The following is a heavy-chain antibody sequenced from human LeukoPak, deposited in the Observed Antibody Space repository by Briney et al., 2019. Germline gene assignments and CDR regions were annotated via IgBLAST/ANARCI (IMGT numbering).Heavy chain of an antibody. J-gene: IGHJ4*02. CDR2: ISSSDTTI. CDR3: ARVTGGREVDY. CDR1: GFTFTIYE. D-gene: IGHD5-24*01. V-gene: IGHV3-48*03. Sequence: GGSLRLSCAASGFTFTIYEMNWVRQAPGKGLEWVSYISSSDTTIYYADSVKGRFTISRDYAKNSLYLQMTSLRVEDTAVYYCARVTGGREVDYWGQGTLVTVSS.